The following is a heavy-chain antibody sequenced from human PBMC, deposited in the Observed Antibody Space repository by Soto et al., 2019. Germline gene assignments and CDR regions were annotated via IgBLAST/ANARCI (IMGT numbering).Heavy chain of an antibody. V-gene: IGHV4-59*08. CDR1: GGSISSYY. CDR3: ARAGNIVVVPAAIYYYGMDV. J-gene: IGHJ6*02. D-gene: IGHD2-2*02. Sequence: QVQLQESGPGLVKPSETLSLTCTVSGGSISSYYWSWIRQPPGKGLEWIGYIYYSGSTNYNPSLKSRVTISVDTSKNQFSLKLSSVTAADTAVYYCARAGNIVVVPAAIYYYGMDVWGQGTTVTVSS. CDR2: IYYSGST.